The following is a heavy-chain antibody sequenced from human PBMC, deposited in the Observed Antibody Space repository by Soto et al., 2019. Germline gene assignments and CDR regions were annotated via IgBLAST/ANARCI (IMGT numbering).Heavy chain of an antibody. CDR3: ARGYYDSSGQSNTFDI. CDR1: GASISSSY. J-gene: IGHJ3*02. CDR2: VYYSGST. Sequence: PSETLSLTCTVSGASISSSYWIWIRQSPERGLEWIGYVYYSGSTNYNPSLKSRVTISVDTSKNQFSLKLSSVTAADTAVYHCARGYYDSSGQSNTFDIWGQGTMVTVSS. D-gene: IGHD3-22*01. V-gene: IGHV4-59*01.